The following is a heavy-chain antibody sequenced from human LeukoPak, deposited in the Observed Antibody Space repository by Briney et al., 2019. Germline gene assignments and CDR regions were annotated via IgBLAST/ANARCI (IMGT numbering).Heavy chain of an antibody. CDR3: AREYRSRGDFWSGYKQYTPISFDY. V-gene: IGHV4-34*01. CDR2: INHSGST. D-gene: IGHD3-3*01. Sequence: KPSETLSLTCAVYGGSFSGYYWSWIRQPPGKGLEWIGEINHSGSTNYNPSLKSRVTISVDTSKNQFSLKLSSVTAADTAVYYCAREYRSRGDFWSGYKQYTPISFDYWGQGTLVTVSS. CDR1: GGSFSGYY. J-gene: IGHJ4*02.